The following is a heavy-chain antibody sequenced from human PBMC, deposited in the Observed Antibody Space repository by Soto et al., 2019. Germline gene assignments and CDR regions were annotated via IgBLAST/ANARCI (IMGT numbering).Heavy chain of an antibody. CDR2: IIPIFGTA. J-gene: IGHJ5*02. CDR1: GGTFSSYA. D-gene: IGHD3-10*01. V-gene: IGHV1-69*13. CDR3: ATYLGSYGSGSSQNWFDP. Sequence: ASVKVSCKASGGTFSSYAISWVRQAPGQGLEWMGGIIPIFGTANYAQKFQGRVTITADESTSTAYMELSSLRSEDTAVYYCATYLGSYGSGSSQNWFDPWGQGTLVTVSS.